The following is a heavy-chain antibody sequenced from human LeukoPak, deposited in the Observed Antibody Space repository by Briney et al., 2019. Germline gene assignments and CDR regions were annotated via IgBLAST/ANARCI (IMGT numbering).Heavy chain of an antibody. CDR1: GGSISSGGYS. D-gene: IGHD2-15*01. Sequence: PSQTLSLTCAVSGGSISSGGYSWSWIRQPPGKGLEWIGYVYHSGSTYYNPSLKSRVTISVDRSKNQFSLKLSSVTAADTAVYYCASLGGCSGGSCYDYWGQGTLVTVSS. J-gene: IGHJ4*02. CDR2: VYHSGST. V-gene: IGHV4-30-2*01. CDR3: ASLGGCSGGSCYDY.